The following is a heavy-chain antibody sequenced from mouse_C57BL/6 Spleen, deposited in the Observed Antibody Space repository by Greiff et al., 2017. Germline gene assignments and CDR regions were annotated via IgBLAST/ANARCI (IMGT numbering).Heavy chain of an antibody. V-gene: IGHV5-4*01. CDR2: ISDGGSYT. D-gene: IGHD4-1*01. CDR3: ARGSTGKGYCDY. J-gene: IGHJ2*01. Sequence: EVQLVESGGGLVKPGGSLKLSCAASGFTFSSYAMSWVRQTPEKRLEWVATISDGGSYTYYPDNVKGRFTISRDNAKNTLYLQMSHLKSEDTAMYYCARGSTGKGYCDYWGQGTTLTVSS. CDR1: GFTFSSYA.